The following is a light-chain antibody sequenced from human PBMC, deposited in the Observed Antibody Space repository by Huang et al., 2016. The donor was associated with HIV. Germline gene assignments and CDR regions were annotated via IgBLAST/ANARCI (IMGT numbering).Light chain of an antibody. CDR2: GAS. Sequence: EVVLTQSPVTLSLSPGERATLACRASQSVTSNQLAWYQQKPGQGPRRLIYGASARATGIPDRFTGSGSGTGFTLTISRLEPEDSAVYYCQQYDMSSWTFGQGTKVEIK. CDR3: QQYDMSSWT. J-gene: IGKJ1*01. V-gene: IGKV3-20*01. CDR1: QSVTSNQ.